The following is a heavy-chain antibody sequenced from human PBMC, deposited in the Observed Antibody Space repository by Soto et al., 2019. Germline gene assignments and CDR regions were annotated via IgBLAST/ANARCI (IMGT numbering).Heavy chain of an antibody. CDR3: TTSDPPNYYDSSGYYGY. J-gene: IGHJ4*02. V-gene: IGHV3-15*07. D-gene: IGHD3-22*01. CDR2: IKSKTDGGTT. CDR1: GFTFSNAW. Sequence: GSLRLSCAASGFTFSNAWMNWVRQAPGKGLEWVGRIKSKTDGGTTDYAAPVKGRFTISRDDSKNTLYLQMNSLKTEDTAVYYCTTSDPPNYYDSSGYYGYWGQGTLVTVSS.